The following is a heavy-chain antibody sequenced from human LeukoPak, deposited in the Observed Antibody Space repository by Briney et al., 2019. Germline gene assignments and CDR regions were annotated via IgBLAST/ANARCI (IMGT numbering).Heavy chain of an antibody. Sequence: GGSLRLSCAASGFTFSSYAMSWVRQAPGKGLEWVSAISGSGGSTYYADSVKGRFTISRDNSKNTLYLQMNSLRAEDTAVYYCAKGPTSYYSYGYFPFDYWGQGTLVTVSS. V-gene: IGHV3-23*01. D-gene: IGHD5-18*01. CDR2: ISGSGGST. CDR3: AKGPTSYYSYGYFPFDY. CDR1: GFTFSSYA. J-gene: IGHJ4*02.